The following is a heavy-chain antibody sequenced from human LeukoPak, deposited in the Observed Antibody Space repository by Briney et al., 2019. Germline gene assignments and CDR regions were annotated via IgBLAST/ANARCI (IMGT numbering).Heavy chain of an antibody. D-gene: IGHD4-23*01. Sequence: SETLSLTCTASGGSISSYYWSWIRQPPGKGLEWIGYIYYSGSTNYNPSLKSRVTISVDTSKNQFSLKLSSVTAADTAVYYCARGGRDYGGNQRIHYYYYYMDVWAKGPRSPSP. CDR2: IYYSGST. J-gene: IGHJ6*03. CDR3: ARGGRDYGGNQRIHYYYYYMDV. CDR1: GGSISSYY. V-gene: IGHV4-59*01.